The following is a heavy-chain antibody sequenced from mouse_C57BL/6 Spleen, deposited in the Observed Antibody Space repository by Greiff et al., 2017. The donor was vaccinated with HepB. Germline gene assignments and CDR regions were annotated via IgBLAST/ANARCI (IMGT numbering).Heavy chain of an antibody. J-gene: IGHJ3*01. CDR2: IYPRSGNT. D-gene: IGHD2-4*01. CDR1: GYTFTSYG. CDR3: ARDGDYGFAY. Sequence: VKLVESGAELARPGASVKLSCKASGYTFTSYGISWVKQRTGQGLEWIGEIYPRSGNTYYNEKFKGKATLTADKSSSTAYMELRSLTSEDSAVYFCARDGDYGFAYWGQGTLVTVSA. V-gene: IGHV1-81*01.